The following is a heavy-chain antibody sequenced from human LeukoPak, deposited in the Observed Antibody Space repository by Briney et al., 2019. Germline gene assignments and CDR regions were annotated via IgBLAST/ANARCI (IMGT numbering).Heavy chain of an antibody. CDR2: ISYDGSNK. CDR1: GFTFSSYA. D-gene: IGHD3-22*01. Sequence: PGGSLGLSCAASGFTFSSYAMHWVRQAPGKGLEWVAVISYDGSNKYYADSVKGRFTISRDNSKNTLYLQMNSLRAEDTAVYYCAREDTMMVVVTNSVDYWGQGTLVTVSS. CDR3: AREDTMMVVVTNSVDY. J-gene: IGHJ4*02. V-gene: IGHV3-30-3*01.